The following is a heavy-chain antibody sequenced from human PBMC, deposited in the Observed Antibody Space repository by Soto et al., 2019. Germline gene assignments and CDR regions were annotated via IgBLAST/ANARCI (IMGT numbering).Heavy chain of an antibody. CDR3: ARDLELRWRYYYYGMDV. D-gene: IGHD1-7*01. CDR2: TYYRSKWYN. Sequence: QSQTLSLTCAISGDSVSSNSAAWNWIRQSPSRGLEWLGRTYYRSKWYNDYAVSVKSRITINPDTSKNQFSLQLNSVTPEDTAVYYCARDLELRWRYYYYGMDVWGQGTTVTVSS. J-gene: IGHJ6*02. CDR1: GDSVSSNSAA. V-gene: IGHV6-1*01.